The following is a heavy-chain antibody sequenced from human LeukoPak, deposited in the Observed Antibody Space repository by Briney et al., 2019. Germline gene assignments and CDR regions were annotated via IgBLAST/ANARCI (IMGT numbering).Heavy chain of an antibody. CDR2: IIPIFGTA. Sequence: ASVKVSCKASGGTFSSYAISWVRQAPGQGLEWMGGIIPIFGTANYAQKFQGRVTITTDESTSTAYMELSSLRSEDTAVYYSARGPGAGYYYYYMDVWGKGTTVTVSS. CDR1: GGTFSSYA. CDR3: ARGPGAGYYYYYMDV. D-gene: IGHD6-19*01. J-gene: IGHJ6*03. V-gene: IGHV1-69*05.